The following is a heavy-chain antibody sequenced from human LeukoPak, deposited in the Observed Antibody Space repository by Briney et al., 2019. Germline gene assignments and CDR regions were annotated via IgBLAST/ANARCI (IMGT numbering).Heavy chain of an antibody. D-gene: IGHD1-26*01. CDR1: GGSISPYY. CDR3: ARDGNPWNLDV. Sequence: PSETLSLTCTVSGGSISPYYWTWIRQSPGKALEWIGYIYYSGRTSYNPSLKSRVTMSVDTSKNQFSLQLSSVTAADTAVYHCARDGNPWNLDVWGRGTLVTVSS. CDR2: IYYSGRT. J-gene: IGHJ2*01. V-gene: IGHV4-59*01.